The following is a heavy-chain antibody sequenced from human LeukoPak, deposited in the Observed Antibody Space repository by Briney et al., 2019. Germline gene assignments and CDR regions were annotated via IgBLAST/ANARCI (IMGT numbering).Heavy chain of an antibody. J-gene: IGHJ6*02. CDR1: GFTFSSYG. CDR3: AKDYYGSGSSSCGMDV. CDR2: IRYDGSNK. D-gene: IGHD3-10*01. Sequence: GGSLRLSCAASGFTFSSYGMHWVRQAPGKGLEWVAFIRYDGSNKYYADSVKGRFTISRDNSKNTLYPQMNSLKTEDTAVYYCAKDYYGSGSSSCGMDVWGQGTTVTVSS. V-gene: IGHV3-30*02.